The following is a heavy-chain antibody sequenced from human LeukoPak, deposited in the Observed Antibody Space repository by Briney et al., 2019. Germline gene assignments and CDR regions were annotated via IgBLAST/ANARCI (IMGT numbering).Heavy chain of an antibody. Sequence: SETLSLTCAVYGGSFSGYYWSWIRQPPGKGLEWIGEINHSGSTNYNPSLKSRVTISVDTSKNQFSLKLSSVTAADTAVYYCARGQRRYSSSWYYFDYWGQGTLVTVSS. CDR3: ARGQRRYSSSWYYFDY. J-gene: IGHJ4*02. CDR2: INHSGST. D-gene: IGHD6-13*01. V-gene: IGHV4-34*01. CDR1: GGSFSGYY.